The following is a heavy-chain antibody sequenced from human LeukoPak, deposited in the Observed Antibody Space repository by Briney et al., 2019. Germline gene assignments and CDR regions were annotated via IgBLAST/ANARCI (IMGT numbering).Heavy chain of an antibody. CDR2: MNPNSGNT. V-gene: IGHV1-8*01. D-gene: IGHD2-15*01. CDR1: GYTFTSYV. CDR3: ARVVYYYYYMDV. Sequence: SVNVSCKASGYTFTSYVINWVRQATGQGGEGMGWMNPNSGNTGYAQKFQGRVTMTRNTSISTAYMELSSLRSEDTAVYYCARVVYYYYYMDVWGKGTTVTVSS. J-gene: IGHJ6*03.